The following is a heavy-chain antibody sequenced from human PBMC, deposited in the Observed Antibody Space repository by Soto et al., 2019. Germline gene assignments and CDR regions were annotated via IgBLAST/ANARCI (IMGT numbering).Heavy chain of an antibody. CDR1: DGSISSGGYS. J-gene: IGHJ6*02. Sequence: TLSLTCAVSDGSISSGGYSWSWIRQPPGKGLEWIGYIYHSGSTYYNPSLKSRVTISVDRSKNQFSLKLSSVTAADTAVYYCARRGYGPGFPYYYGMDVWGQGTTVTVSS. V-gene: IGHV4-30-2*02. CDR3: ARRGYGPGFPYYYGMDV. CDR2: IYHSGST. D-gene: IGHD3-10*01.